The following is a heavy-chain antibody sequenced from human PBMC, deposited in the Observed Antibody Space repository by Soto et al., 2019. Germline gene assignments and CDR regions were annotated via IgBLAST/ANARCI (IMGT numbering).Heavy chain of an antibody. D-gene: IGHD6-19*01. Sequence: PGGSLRLSCAASGFTFSSYAMHWVRQAPGKGLEWVAVISYDGSNKYYADSVKGRFTISRDNSKNTLYLQMNSLRAEDTAVYYCARVIAVAGPYYYYGMDVWGQGTTVTVSS. V-gene: IGHV3-30-3*01. J-gene: IGHJ6*02. CDR1: GFTFSSYA. CDR2: ISYDGSNK. CDR3: ARVIAVAGPYYYYGMDV.